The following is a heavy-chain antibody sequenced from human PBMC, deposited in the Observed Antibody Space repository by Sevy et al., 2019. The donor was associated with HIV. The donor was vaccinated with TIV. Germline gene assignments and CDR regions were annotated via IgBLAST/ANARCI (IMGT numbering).Heavy chain of an antibody. J-gene: IGHJ4*02. CDR1: GDSINTYY. V-gene: IGHV4-4*08. D-gene: IGHD2-2*01. Sequence: SETLSLTCTVSGDSINTYYWSWIRQPPGKGLEWIGYVSTSGSTNYNPSLKSRGTISLDTSRNQVSLKVTSVTAADAAVYYCARLRWDLVVVPGATPGCYFDQWGQGNLVTVSS. CDR2: VSTSGST. CDR3: ARLRWDLVVVPGATPGCYFDQ.